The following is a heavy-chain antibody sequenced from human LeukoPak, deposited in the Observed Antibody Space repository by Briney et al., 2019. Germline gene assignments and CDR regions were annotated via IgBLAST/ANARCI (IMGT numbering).Heavy chain of an antibody. CDR1: GFTFSSYA. CDR3: AKGSLEYYDYVWGSYAGFDY. V-gene: IGHV3-23*01. D-gene: IGHD3-16*01. Sequence: PGGSLRLSCAASGFTFSSYAMSWVRQAPGKGLEWVSAISGSGGSTYYADSVKGRFTISRDNSKNTLYLQMNSLRAEDTAVYYSAKGSLEYYDYVWGSYAGFDYWGQGTLVTVSS. CDR2: ISGSGGST. J-gene: IGHJ4*02.